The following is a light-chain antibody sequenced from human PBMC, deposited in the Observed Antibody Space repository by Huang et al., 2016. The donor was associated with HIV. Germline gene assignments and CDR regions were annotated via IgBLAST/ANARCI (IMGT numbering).Light chain of an antibody. J-gene: IGKJ1*01. CDR3: QQYGSSPPT. Sequence: EIVLTQSPGTLSLSPGERATLSYRASQSISSSYLAWYHQQPGHAPRLVIYGASSRGSGIPDRFSGSGSGTDFTLTISRLEPEDFAVYYCQQYGSSPPTFGQGTKVEIK. V-gene: IGKV3-20*01. CDR2: GAS. CDR1: QSISSSY.